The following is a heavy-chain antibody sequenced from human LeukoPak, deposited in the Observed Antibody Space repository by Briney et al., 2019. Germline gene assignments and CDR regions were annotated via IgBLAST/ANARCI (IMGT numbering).Heavy chain of an antibody. J-gene: IGHJ4*02. Sequence: GGSLRLSCAASGFSFSNYNMNWVRQAPGKGLEWVSYISTGSSTTYYADSVKGRFTISRDNSKNTLYLQMNSLRAEDTAVYYCASNDYFNYWGQGTLVTVSS. V-gene: IGHV3-48*01. D-gene: IGHD2-8*01. CDR1: GFSFSNYN. CDR2: ISTGSSTT. CDR3: ASNDYFNY.